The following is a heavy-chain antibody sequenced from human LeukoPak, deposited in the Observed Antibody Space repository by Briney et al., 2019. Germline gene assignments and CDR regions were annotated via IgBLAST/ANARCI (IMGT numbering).Heavy chain of an antibody. CDR2: IYSGGST. CDR3: ARDFRKFGNYLYDY. V-gene: IGHV3-66*01. J-gene: IGHJ4*02. Sequence: GGSLRLSCAASGFTVSSNYMSWVRQAPGKGLEWVSVIYSGGSTYYADSVKGRFTISRDNSKNTLYLQMNSLRAEDTAVYYCARDFRKFGNYLYDYWGPGTLVTVSS. D-gene: IGHD4-11*01. CDR1: GFTVSSNY.